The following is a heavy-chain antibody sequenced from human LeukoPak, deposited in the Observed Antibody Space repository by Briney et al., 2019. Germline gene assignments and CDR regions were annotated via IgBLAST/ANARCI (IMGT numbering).Heavy chain of an antibody. CDR3: ARVGSATRRGDFDY. V-gene: IGHV1-2*02. CDR1: GYTFTGYY. J-gene: IGHJ4*02. Sequence: ASVKVSCKASGYTFTGYYMHWVRQAPGQGLEWMGWINPNSGGTNYAQKFQGRVTMTRDTSISTAYMELSRLRSDDTAVYYCARVGSATRRGDFDYWGQGTLVTVSS. CDR2: INPNSGGT. D-gene: IGHD5-12*01.